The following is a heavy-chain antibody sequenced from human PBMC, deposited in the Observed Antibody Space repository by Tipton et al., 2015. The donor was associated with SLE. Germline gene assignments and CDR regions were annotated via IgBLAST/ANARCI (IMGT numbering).Heavy chain of an antibody. D-gene: IGHD6-13*01. CDR3: ARDGGVSAAGPYCFDY. CDR2: IYYSGST. CDR1: GGSISSHY. V-gene: IGHV4-59*11. Sequence: GLVKPSETLSLTCTVSGGSISSHYWSWIRQPPGKGLEWIGSIYYSGSTYYNPSLKSRVTISVDTSKNQFSLKLSSVTAADTAVYYCARDGGVSAAGPYCFDYWGQGTLVTVSS. J-gene: IGHJ4*02.